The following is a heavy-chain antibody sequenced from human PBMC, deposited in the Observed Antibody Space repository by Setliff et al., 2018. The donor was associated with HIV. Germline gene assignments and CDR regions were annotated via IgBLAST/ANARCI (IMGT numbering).Heavy chain of an antibody. J-gene: IGHJ6*03. CDR1: GGTFSSYA. Sequence: SVKVSCKASGGTFSSYAISWVRQAPGQGLEWMGGIIPIFGTVKYAQKLQGRVTITADGSTSTAYMEVRRLRSEDTDVYYCARGCTNGAQGYYYMDVWGKGTTVTVSS. D-gene: IGHD2-8*01. CDR3: ARGCTNGAQGYYYMDV. CDR2: IIPIFGTV. V-gene: IGHV1-69*13.